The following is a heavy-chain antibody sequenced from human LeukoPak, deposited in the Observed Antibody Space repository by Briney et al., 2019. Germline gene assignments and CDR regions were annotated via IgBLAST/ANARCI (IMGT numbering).Heavy chain of an antibody. D-gene: IGHD3-22*01. CDR1: GFTFSSYA. CDR2: ISYDGSNK. J-gene: IGHJ3*02. V-gene: IGHV3-30-3*01. CDR3: AKDRGDYYDSSGYYSGGFDI. Sequence: PGGSLRLSCAASGFTFSSYAMHWVRQAPGKGLEWVALISYDGSNKYYADSVKGRFTISRDNSKNTLYLQMNSLRAEDTAVYYCAKDRGDYYDSSGYYSGGFDIWGQGTMVTVSS.